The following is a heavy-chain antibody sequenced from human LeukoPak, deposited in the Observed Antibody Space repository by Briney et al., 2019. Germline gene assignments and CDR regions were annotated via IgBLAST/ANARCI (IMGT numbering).Heavy chain of an antibody. Sequence: PGGSLRLSCVASGFTFSSYAMSWVRQAPGKGLEWVSVIYSGGSTYYADSVKGRFTISRDNSKNTLYLQMNSLRAEDTAVYYCATQRGRREGYWGQGTLVTVSS. CDR3: ATQRGRREGY. CDR1: GFTFSSYA. J-gene: IGHJ4*02. D-gene: IGHD1-1*01. V-gene: IGHV3-66*01. CDR2: IYSGGST.